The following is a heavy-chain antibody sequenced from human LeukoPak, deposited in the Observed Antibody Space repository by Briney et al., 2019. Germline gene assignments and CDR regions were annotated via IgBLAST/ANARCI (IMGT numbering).Heavy chain of an antibody. D-gene: IGHD3-22*01. CDR1: GYTFTSYG. J-gene: IGHJ4*02. V-gene: IGHV1-18*01. CDR2: ISAYSGDT. Sequence: GASVKVSCKASGYTFTSYGISWVRQAPGQGLEWTGWISAYSGDTNYAQKLQGRVTMTTDTSTSTAYMELRSLRSDDTAVYYCARDLDYYDSSGYYGLDYWGQGTLVTVSS. CDR3: ARDLDYYDSSGYYGLDY.